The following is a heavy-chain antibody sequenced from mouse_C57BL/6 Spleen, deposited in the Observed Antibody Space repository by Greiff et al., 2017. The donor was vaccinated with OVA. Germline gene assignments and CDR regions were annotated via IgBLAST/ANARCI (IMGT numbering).Heavy chain of an antibody. CDR1: GYTFTDYE. CDR3: TPYSYGSSPWFAY. Sequence: QVQLKESGAELVRPGASVTLSCKASGYTFTDYEMHWVKQTPVHGLEWIGAIDPETGGTAYNQKFKGKAILTADKSSSTAYMELRSLTSEDSAVYYCTPYSYGSSPWFAYWGQGTLVTVSA. V-gene: IGHV1-15*01. CDR2: IDPETGGT. D-gene: IGHD1-1*01. J-gene: IGHJ3*01.